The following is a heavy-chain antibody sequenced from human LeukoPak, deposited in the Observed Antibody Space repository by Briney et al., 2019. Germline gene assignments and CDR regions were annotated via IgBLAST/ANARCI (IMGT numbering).Heavy chain of an antibody. CDR2: INHSGST. Sequence: PSETLSLTCAVYGGSFSGYYWSWIRHPPGKGLEWIGEINHSGSTNYNPSLKSRVTISVDTSKNQFSLKLSSVTAADTAVYYCARARYGDYPYDYWGQGTLVTVSS. V-gene: IGHV4-34*01. CDR3: ARARYGDYPYDY. CDR1: GGSFSGYY. J-gene: IGHJ4*02. D-gene: IGHD4-17*01.